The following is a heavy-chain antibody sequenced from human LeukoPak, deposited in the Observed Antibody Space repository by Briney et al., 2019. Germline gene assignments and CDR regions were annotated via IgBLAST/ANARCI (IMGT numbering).Heavy chain of an antibody. V-gene: IGHV1-2*02. CDR2: INPNSGGT. J-gene: IGHJ6*03. CDR1: GYTFTGYY. D-gene: IGHD6-19*01. Sequence: ASVKVSCKASGYTFTGYYMHWVRQAPGQGLEWMGWINPNSGGTNYAQKFQGRVTMTRDTSISTAYMELSRLRSDDTAVYYCAREYFSRPSVQWLENYYYHYMDVWGKGTTVTVSS. CDR3: AREYFSRPSVQWLENYYYHYMDV.